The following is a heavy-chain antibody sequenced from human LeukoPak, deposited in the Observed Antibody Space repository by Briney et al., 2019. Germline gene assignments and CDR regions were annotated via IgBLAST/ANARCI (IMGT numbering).Heavy chain of an antibody. J-gene: IGHJ4*02. CDR1: GVSISSGSYY. CDR3: ARHRSGWLQSSFDY. D-gene: IGHD5-24*01. CDR2: IYYSGST. V-gene: IGHV4-61*01. Sequence: SETLSLTCSVSGVSISSGSYYWSWIRQPPGKGLEWIGYIYYSGSTNYNPSLKSRVTISVDTSKNQFSLKLSSVTAADTAVYYCARHRSGWLQSSFDYWGQGTLVTVSS.